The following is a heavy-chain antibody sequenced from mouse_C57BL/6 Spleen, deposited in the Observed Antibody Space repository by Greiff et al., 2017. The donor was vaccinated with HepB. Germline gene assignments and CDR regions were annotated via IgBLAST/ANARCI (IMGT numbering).Heavy chain of an antibody. CDR1: GFTFSDYG. D-gene: IGHD2-3*01. J-gene: IGHJ1*03. V-gene: IGHV5-17*01. CDR3: ARGGYWGYFDV. CDR2: ISSGSSTI. Sequence: EVKLMESGGGLVKPGGSLKLSCAASGFTFSDYGMHWVRQAPEKGLEWVAYISSGSSTIYYADTVKGRFTISRDNAENTLFLQMTSLRSEDTAMYYCARGGYWGYFDVWGTGTTVTVSS.